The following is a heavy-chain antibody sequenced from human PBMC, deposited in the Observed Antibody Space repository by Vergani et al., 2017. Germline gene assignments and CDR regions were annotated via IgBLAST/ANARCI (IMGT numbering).Heavy chain of an antibody. J-gene: IGHJ6*02. CDR3: ARDLGNGSGAEDLYYYYGMDV. D-gene: IGHD3-10*01. V-gene: IGHV4-31*03. CDR2: IYYSGST. Sequence: QVQLQESGPGLVKPSQTLSLTCTVSGGSISSGGYYWSWIRQHPGKGLEWIGYIYYSGSTYYNPSLKSRVTISVDTSKNQFSLKLSAVTAADTAVYYCARDLGNGSGAEDLYYYYGMDVWGQGTTVTVSS. CDR1: GGSISSGGYY.